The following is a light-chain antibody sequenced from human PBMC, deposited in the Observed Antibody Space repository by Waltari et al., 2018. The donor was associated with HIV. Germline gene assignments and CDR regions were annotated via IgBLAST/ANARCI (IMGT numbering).Light chain of an antibody. CDR1: SPNIGNNY. J-gene: IGLJ3*02. CDR2: DSN. Sequence: QSVLPQPPSVSAAPGQKVFISCSGSSPNIGNNYVSWYQQLPGTAPKLLMYDSNKRPSGIPDRFSGSKSGTSATLAITGLQTGDEADYYCVTWDFSLSAVVFGGGTKLTVL. V-gene: IGLV1-51*01. CDR3: VTWDFSLSAVV.